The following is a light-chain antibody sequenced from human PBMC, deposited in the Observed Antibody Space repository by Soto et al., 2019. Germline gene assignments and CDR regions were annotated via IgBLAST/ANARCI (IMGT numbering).Light chain of an antibody. J-gene: IGLJ3*02. CDR3: QTWGTDILWV. Sequence: QLVLTQSPSASASLGASVKLTCTLSSGHHNYAIAWHQQQPEKGPRYLMKLNSDGSHSKGDGIPDRFSGSSSGAERYLTISSLQSEDEADYYCQTWGTDILWVFGGGTKLTVL. CDR2: LNSDGSH. CDR1: SGHHNYA. V-gene: IGLV4-69*01.